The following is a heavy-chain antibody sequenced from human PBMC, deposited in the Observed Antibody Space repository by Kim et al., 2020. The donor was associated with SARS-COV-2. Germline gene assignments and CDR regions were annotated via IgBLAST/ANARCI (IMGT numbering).Heavy chain of an antibody. V-gene: IGHV3-30*07. CDR3: ARGGGVYDTSVLFDY. J-gene: IGHJ4*02. Sequence: VSWKGRFTIARDHSGNPLYLQVDRLRAEDTAVYYCARGGGVYDTSVLFDYWGQGTLVTVSS. D-gene: IGHD3-22*01.